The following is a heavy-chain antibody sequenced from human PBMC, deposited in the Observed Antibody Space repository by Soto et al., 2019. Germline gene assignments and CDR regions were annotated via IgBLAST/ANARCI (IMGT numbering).Heavy chain of an antibody. Sequence: RGSLRLSCAASGFTVSSNYMSWVRQAPGKGLEWVSVIYSGGSTYYADSVKGRFTISRDNSKNTLYLQMNSLRAEDTAVYYCARVGKYYYDSSGYYNYGMDVWGQGTTVTVSS. V-gene: IGHV3-53*01. CDR2: IYSGGST. CDR1: GFTVSSNY. CDR3: ARVGKYYYDSSGYYNYGMDV. J-gene: IGHJ6*02. D-gene: IGHD3-22*01.